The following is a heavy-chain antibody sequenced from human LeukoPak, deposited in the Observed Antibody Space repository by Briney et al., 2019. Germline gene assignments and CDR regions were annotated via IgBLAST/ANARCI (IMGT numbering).Heavy chain of an antibody. J-gene: IGHJ4*02. CDR3: TAHDSSGFHY. CDR2: IKSKTDSGTT. Sequence: PGGSLRLSCAASGFTFSNAWMSWVRQAPGKGLEWVGRIKSKTDSGTTDYAAPVKGRFTISRDDSKNTLYLQMNSLKTEDTAVYYCTAHDSSGFHYWGQGTLVTVSS. V-gene: IGHV3-15*01. D-gene: IGHD3-22*01. CDR1: GFTFSNAW.